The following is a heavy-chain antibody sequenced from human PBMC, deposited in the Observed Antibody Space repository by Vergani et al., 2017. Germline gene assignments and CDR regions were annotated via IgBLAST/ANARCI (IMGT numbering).Heavy chain of an antibody. CDR2: IYYSGST. CDR3: ARIRFLEWSPFDY. J-gene: IGHJ4*02. Sequence: QVQLQESGPGLVKPSETLSLTCTVSGGSISSYYWSWIRQPPGKGLEWIGYIYYSGSTNYNPSLKSRVTISVDTSTNQFSLKLSSVTAADTAVYYCARIRFLEWSPFDYWGQGTLVTVSS. V-gene: IGHV4-59*01. CDR1: GGSISSYY. D-gene: IGHD3-3*01.